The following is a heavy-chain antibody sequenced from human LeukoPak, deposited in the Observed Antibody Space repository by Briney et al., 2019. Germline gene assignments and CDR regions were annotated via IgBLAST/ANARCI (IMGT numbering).Heavy chain of an antibody. Sequence: TSETLSLTCTVSGGSISSRSYYWGWIRQPPGKGLEWIGSIYYSGGTYYNPSLKSRVTISVDTSKNQFSLKLSSVTAADTAVYYCARTGAATASDYWGQGTLVTVSS. CDR2: IYYSGGT. D-gene: IGHD7-27*01. J-gene: IGHJ4*02. CDR3: ARTGAATASDY. V-gene: IGHV4-39*07. CDR1: GGSISSRSYY.